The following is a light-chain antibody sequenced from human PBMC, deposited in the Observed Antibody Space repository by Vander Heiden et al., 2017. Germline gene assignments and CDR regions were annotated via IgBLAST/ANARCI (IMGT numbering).Light chain of an antibody. J-gene: IGLJ2*01. CDR2: KND. V-gene: IGLV1-44*01. CDR1: ASNIGSNT. CDR3: ASWDDGLNGLV. Sequence: QSVLAQPPSASGTPGQRVTISCSGSASNIGSNTVSWYQHLPGMPPKLLIYKNDQRPSGVPDRASGSKSGTSASLTISGLQSEDEADYYCASWDDGLNGLVFGAGTKLTVL.